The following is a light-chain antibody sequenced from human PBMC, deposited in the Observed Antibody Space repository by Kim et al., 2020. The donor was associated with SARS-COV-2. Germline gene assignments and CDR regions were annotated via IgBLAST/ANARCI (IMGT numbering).Light chain of an antibody. J-gene: IGLJ3*02. CDR1: NIGSKG. V-gene: IGLV3-21*04. CDR2: YDS. Sequence: APGKTARISCGGNNIGSKGVHWYQQKPGQAPVLVIYYDSDRPSGIPERFSGSNSGNMATLTISRVEAGDEADYYCQVWDSSSDHRVFGGGTQLTVL. CDR3: QVWDSSSDHRV.